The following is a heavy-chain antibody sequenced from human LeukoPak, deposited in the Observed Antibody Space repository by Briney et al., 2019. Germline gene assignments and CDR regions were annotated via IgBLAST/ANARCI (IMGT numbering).Heavy chain of an antibody. CDR2: IKSDGITI. J-gene: IGHJ4*02. CDR3: ARGRPHGNDY. CDR1: GFTFSNYM. D-gene: IGHD4-23*01. V-gene: IGHV3-74*01. Sequence: GGSLRLSCAASGFTFSNYMMHWVRQAPGKGLVWVSRIKSDGITITYADSVKDRFTISRDNAKNTLYLQMNSLRAEDTAVYYCARGRPHGNDYWGQGTLVTVSS.